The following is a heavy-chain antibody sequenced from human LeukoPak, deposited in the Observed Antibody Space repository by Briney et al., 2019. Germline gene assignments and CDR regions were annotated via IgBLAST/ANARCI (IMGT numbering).Heavy chain of an antibody. CDR1: GFTFSSYG. CDR2: ISSDGSNK. J-gene: IGHJ4*02. V-gene: IGHV3-30*18. D-gene: IGHD6-19*01. CDR3: AKGHSRGWYYFDY. Sequence: PGGSLRLSCAASGFTFSSYGIHWVRQAPGKGLEWVAAISSDGSNKHFADPVKGRFTISRDNSKNMLYLQMSSLRAEDTAVYYCAKGHSRGWYYFDYWGQGTLVTVSS.